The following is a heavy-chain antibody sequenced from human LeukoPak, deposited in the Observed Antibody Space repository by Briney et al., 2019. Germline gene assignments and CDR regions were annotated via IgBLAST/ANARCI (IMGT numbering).Heavy chain of an antibody. CDR2: IYTSGST. J-gene: IGHJ6*03. CDR3: AGGGGVYQLLYYMDV. Sequence: SETLSLTCTVSGGPISSCRYYWSWIRQPAGKGLEWIGRIYTSGSTDYNPSLKSRVTISVDTSKNQFSLTLSSVTAADTAVYYWAGGGGVYQLLYYMDVWGKGTTVTVSS. V-gene: IGHV4-61*02. CDR1: GGPISSCRYY. D-gene: IGHD2-2*01.